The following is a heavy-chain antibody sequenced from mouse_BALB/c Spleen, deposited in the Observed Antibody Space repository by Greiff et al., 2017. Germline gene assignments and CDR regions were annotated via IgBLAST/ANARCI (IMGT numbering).Heavy chain of an antibody. CDR2: ISDGGSYT. J-gene: IGHJ2*01. D-gene: IGHD4-1*01. Sequence: VQLKESGGGLVKPGGSLKLSCAASGFTFSDYYMYWVRQTPEKRLEWVATISDGGSYTYYPDSVKGRFTISRDNAKNNLYLQMSSLKSEDTAMYYCARRGLTGTRYFDYWGQGTTLTVSS. CDR1: GFTFSDYY. V-gene: IGHV5-4*02. CDR3: ARRGLTGTRYFDY.